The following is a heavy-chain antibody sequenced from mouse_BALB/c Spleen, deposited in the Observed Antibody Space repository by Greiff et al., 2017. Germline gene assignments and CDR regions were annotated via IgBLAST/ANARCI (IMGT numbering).Heavy chain of an antibody. V-gene: IGHV5-6-4*01. Sequence: DVKLVESGGGLVKPGGSLKLSCAASGFTFSSYTMSWVRQTPEKRLEWVATISSGGSYTYYPDSVKGRFTISRDNAKNTLYLQMSSLKSEDTAMYYCTRDRGYGSYPAWFAYWGQGTLVTVSA. CDR2: ISSGGSYT. CDR3: TRDRGYGSYPAWFAY. CDR1: GFTFSSYT. J-gene: IGHJ3*01. D-gene: IGHD2-1*01.